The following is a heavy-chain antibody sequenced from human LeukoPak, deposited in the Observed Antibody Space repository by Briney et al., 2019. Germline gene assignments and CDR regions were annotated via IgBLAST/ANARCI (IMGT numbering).Heavy chain of an antibody. D-gene: IGHD3-22*01. CDR3: AREIKSFGYYDSSGYYRGSAFEI. V-gene: IGHV3-48*03. Sequence: PGGSLRLSCAASGFTFSSYEMNWVRQAPGKGLEWVSYISSSGSTIYYADSVKGRFTISRDNAKNSLYLQMNSLRAEDTAVYYCAREIKSFGYYDSSGYYRGSAFEIWAEGTVVTVFS. CDR1: GFTFSSYE. CDR2: ISSSGSTI. J-gene: IGHJ3*02.